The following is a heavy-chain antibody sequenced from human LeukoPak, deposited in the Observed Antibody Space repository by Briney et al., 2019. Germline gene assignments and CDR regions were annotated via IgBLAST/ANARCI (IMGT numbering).Heavy chain of an antibody. Sequence: ASVKVSCRASGYTFTGYYMHWVRQAPGQGLEWMGWINTNTGNPTYAQGFTGRFAFSLDTSVSTAYLQISSLKAEDTAVYYCARLQVVSSGWGFDYWGQGTLVTVSS. J-gene: IGHJ4*02. V-gene: IGHV7-4-1*02. D-gene: IGHD6-19*01. CDR3: ARLQVVSSGWGFDY. CDR1: GYTFTGYY. CDR2: INTNTGNP.